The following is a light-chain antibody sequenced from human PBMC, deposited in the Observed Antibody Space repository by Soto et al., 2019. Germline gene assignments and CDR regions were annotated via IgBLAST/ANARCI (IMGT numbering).Light chain of an antibody. V-gene: IGKV1-5*01. CDR3: QQCNTFWT. CDR2: DVS. J-gene: IGKJ1*01. Sequence: DMQMTQSPSTLSASVGDRVTITCRASQSISRWLAWYQQKPGKAPKLLIYDVSSLESGVPSRFSGTGSGTEFTLTISSLQPDDAATYYCQQCNTFWTFGQGTKVDIK. CDR1: QSISRW.